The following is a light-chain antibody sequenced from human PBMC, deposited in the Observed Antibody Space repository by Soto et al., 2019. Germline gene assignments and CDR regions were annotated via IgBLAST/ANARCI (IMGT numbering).Light chain of an antibody. CDR1: QSVTNSY. CDR2: DAT. Sequence: EIVLTQSPGTLSLSPGERVTLACSASQSVTNSYVAWYQQKPGQAPRLLIYDATTRATGIPDRFSGSGSGTDFSLTISRLEPEDLAVYFCQQYGSSPLTFGGGTKVDIK. CDR3: QQYGSSPLT. J-gene: IGKJ4*01. V-gene: IGKV3-20*01.